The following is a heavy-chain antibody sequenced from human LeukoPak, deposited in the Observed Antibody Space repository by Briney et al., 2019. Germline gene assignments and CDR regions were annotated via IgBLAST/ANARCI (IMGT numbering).Heavy chain of an antibody. D-gene: IGHD3-10*01. CDR3: ARRRTYYYGSGSYSYFDY. Sequence: PTETLSLTCAVYGGSFSGYYWSWIRQPPGKGLEWIGEINHSGSTNYNPSLKSRVTISVDTSKNQFFLKLSSVTAADTAVYYCARRRTYYYGSGSYSYFDYWGQGTLVTVSS. CDR2: INHSGST. V-gene: IGHV4-34*01. J-gene: IGHJ4*02. CDR1: GGSFSGYY.